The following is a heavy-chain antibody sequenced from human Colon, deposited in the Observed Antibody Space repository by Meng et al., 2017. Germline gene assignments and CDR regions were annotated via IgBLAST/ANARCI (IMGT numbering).Heavy chain of an antibody. Sequence: QGQLVQSGAEVKKPGASVEVSCKASGYTFTDYYMHWVRQAPGQGLEWMGWINPNSGGTKYAQKFQGRVTMTRDTSITTAYMELTTLTFDDTAVYYCARTSVTDSFYFAYWGQGMLVTVSS. CDR1: GYTFTDYY. CDR2: INPNSGGT. CDR3: ARTSVTDSFYFAY. D-gene: IGHD2-21*02. V-gene: IGHV1-2*02. J-gene: IGHJ4*02.